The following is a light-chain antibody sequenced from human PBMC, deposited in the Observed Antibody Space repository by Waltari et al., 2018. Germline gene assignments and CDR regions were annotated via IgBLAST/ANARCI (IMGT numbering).Light chain of an antibody. CDR2: DAT. V-gene: IGLV3-21*02. CDR3: QVWDSTSDPL. CDR1: KIGTQS. J-gene: IGLJ2*01. Sequence: SYVVTQPPSVSVAPGQTARITCAGDKIGTQSVHWYQQKPGQAPVLVMYDATDRPSGIPERFSGSSSGNTATLTIRRVEAGDEADYYSQVWDSTSDPLFGVGTKLTVL.